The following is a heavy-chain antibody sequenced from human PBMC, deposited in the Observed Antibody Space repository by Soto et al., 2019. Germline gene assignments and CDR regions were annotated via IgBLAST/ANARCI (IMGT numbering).Heavy chain of an antibody. CDR2: INSDGSST. V-gene: IGHV3-74*01. CDR3: AREGRTSTWSGYYTGISFWFDP. J-gene: IGHJ5*02. CDR1: GFTFSSYW. D-gene: IGHD3-3*01. Sequence: GGSLRLSCAASGFTFSSYWMHWVRQAPGKGLVWVSRINSDGSSTSYADSVKGRFTISRDNAKNTLYLQMNSLRAEDTAVYYCAREGRTSTWSGYYTGISFWFDPWGQGTLVTVSS.